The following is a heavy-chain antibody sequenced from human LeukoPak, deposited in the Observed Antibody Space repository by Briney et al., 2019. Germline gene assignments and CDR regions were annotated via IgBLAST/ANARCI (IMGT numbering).Heavy chain of an antibody. J-gene: IGHJ4*02. V-gene: IGHV4-59*01. CDR2: IYNGGTT. CDR1: GGSLSTYS. CDR3: ARDSTVAYGMQY. D-gene: IGHD3-16*01. Sequence: SETLSLTCSVSGGSLSTYSWTRVRQSPGKRLEWIGSIYNGGTTNYNPSLKSRATISPDTAKNQLSLRLRSVTAADTAIYYCARDSTVAYGMQYWGQGTLVSVSS.